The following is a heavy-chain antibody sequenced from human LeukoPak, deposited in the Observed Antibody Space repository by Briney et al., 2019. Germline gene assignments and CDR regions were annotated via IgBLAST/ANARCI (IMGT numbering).Heavy chain of an antibody. D-gene: IGHD5-12*01. CDR2: IYYGGST. J-gene: IGHJ5*02. V-gene: IGHV4-59*08. CDR1: GGSITTYY. CDR3: ARHVIYSGVYSYWFYP. Sequence: SETLSLTCTVSGGSITTYYWSWIRQPPGKGLEWIAFIYYGGSTNYNPSLKSRVAISLDTSKNQFSLRLTSVTAADTAVYYCARHVIYSGVYSYWFYPWGLGTLVTVSS.